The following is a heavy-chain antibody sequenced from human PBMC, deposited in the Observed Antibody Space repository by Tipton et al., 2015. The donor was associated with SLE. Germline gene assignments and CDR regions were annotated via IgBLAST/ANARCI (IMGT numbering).Heavy chain of an antibody. V-gene: IGHV4-59*13. Sequence: TLSLTCTVSGDSISNYFWTWIRQPPGKGLEWIGYIYRSGSTNSNPSLKSRVTISVDTSRNQFSLKLSSVTAADTAVYYCARTPAYYDGNSYQYFFDCWGQGTLVTVSS. CDR1: GDSISNYF. CDR2: IYRSGST. CDR3: ARTPAYYDGNSYQYFFDC. D-gene: IGHD3-22*01. J-gene: IGHJ4*02.